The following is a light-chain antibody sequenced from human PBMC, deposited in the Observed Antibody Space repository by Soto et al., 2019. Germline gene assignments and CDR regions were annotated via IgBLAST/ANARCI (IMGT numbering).Light chain of an antibody. V-gene: IGKV3-20*01. CDR3: QHYGNSTIT. J-gene: IGKJ3*01. CDR1: QSFILTS. Sequence: EIVLTQSPGTLSLSPGERATLSCRASQSFILTSLAWYQQKPGQAPRLLIYATSVRATGIPDRFSGSGSGTDFTLAISRLEPEDFAVYYCQHYGNSTITFGPGTKVDIK. CDR2: ATS.